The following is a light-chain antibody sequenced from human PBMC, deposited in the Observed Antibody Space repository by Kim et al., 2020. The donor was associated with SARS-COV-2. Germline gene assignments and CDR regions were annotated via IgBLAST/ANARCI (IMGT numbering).Light chain of an antibody. J-gene: IGLJ3*02. V-gene: IGLV7-43*01. CDR1: TGTVTSGYH. CDR3: LLLYGGVWV. Sequence: PGGTVSLTCASNTGTVTSGYHPNWFQQKRGQAPRALIDSTTNKHSWTPARFSGSLLGDKAALTGSGVQPEEEADYCSLLLYGGVWVFGGGTKLTVL. CDR2: STT.